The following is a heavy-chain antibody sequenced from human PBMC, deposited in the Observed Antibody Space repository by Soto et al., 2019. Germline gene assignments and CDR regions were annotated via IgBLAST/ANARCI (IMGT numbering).Heavy chain of an antibody. CDR1: GFTFSDYY. CDR3: ARGDYYDTSGPFSDAFDI. CDR2: IRSSNSYT. Sequence: GGSLRLSCAASGFTFSDYYMSWIRQAPGKGLEWVSYIRSSNSYTNYADSVKGRFTISRDNAKNSLYLQMNSLRTEDTAVYYCARGDYYDTSGPFSDAFDIWGQGTMVTVSS. J-gene: IGHJ3*02. D-gene: IGHD3-22*01. V-gene: IGHV3-11*06.